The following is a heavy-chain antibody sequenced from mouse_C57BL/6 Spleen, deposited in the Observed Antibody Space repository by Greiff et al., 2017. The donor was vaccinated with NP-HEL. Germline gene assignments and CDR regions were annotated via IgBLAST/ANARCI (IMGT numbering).Heavy chain of an antibody. Sequence: QVQLQQPGAELVKPGASVKVSCKASGYTFTSYWMHWVKQRPGQGLEWIGRIYPSDSDTNYNQKFKGKATLTVDKSSSTAYMQLSSLTSEDSAVYYCAIESHYGNYGAMDYWGQGTSVTVSS. V-gene: IGHV1-74*01. D-gene: IGHD2-1*01. CDR3: AIESHYGNYGAMDY. CDR2: IYPSDSDT. CDR1: GYTFTSYW. J-gene: IGHJ4*01.